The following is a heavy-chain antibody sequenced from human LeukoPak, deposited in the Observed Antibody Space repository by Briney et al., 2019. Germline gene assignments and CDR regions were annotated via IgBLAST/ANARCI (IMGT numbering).Heavy chain of an antibody. Sequence: ASVKASCKASGGTFSSYAISWVRQAPGQGLEWMGGIIPIFGTANYAQKFQGRVTITADESTSTAYMELSSLRPEDTAVYYCARVNYYDSSGYYYGFDYWGQGTLVTVSS. CDR1: GGTFSSYA. J-gene: IGHJ4*02. CDR2: IIPIFGTA. D-gene: IGHD3-22*01. V-gene: IGHV1-69*13. CDR3: ARVNYYDSSGYYYGFDY.